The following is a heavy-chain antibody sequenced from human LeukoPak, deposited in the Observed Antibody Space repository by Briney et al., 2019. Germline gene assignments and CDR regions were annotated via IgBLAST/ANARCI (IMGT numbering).Heavy chain of an antibody. CDR3: ASETYSYYYYYMDV. J-gene: IGHJ6*03. CDR1: GFTFDDHG. D-gene: IGHD3-16*01. Sequence: PGGSLRLSCAGSGFTFDDHGMSWVRQVPGKGLEWVSGINWNGGSTGYADSVKGRFTISRDNAKNSLYLQMNSLRAEDTAVYYCASETYSYYYYYMDVWGKGTTVTVSS. CDR2: INWNGGST. V-gene: IGHV3-20*04.